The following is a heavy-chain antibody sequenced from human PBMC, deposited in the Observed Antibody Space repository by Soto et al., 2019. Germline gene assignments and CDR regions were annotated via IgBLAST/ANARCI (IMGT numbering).Heavy chain of an antibody. CDR3: AREEAAAGTGFVYYYGMDV. D-gene: IGHD6-13*01. CDR2: ISYDGSNK. V-gene: IGHV3-30-3*01. J-gene: IGHJ6*02. Sequence: PGGSLRVSCAASGFTFSSYAMHWVRQAPGKGLEWVAVISYDGSNKYYADSVKSRFTISRDNSKNTLYLQMNSLRAEDTAVYYCAREEAAAGTGFVYYYGMDVWGQGTTVTVSS. CDR1: GFTFSSYA.